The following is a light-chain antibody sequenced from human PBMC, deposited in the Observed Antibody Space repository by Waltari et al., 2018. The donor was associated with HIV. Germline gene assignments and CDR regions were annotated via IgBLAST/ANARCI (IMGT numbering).Light chain of an antibody. Sequence: QSVLTQPPSVSGAPGQRVTISCTGSSTNIGAGSDVHWYQQVPGTGPKLVIYGNYNRPSRVPDRCIGPKYGTSADLAVTAIQAADEAEYYCQSYDRSRSGSVFGGGTKLTVL. V-gene: IGLV1-40*01. J-gene: IGLJ3*02. CDR2: GNY. CDR1: STNIGAGSD. CDR3: QSYDRSRSGSV.